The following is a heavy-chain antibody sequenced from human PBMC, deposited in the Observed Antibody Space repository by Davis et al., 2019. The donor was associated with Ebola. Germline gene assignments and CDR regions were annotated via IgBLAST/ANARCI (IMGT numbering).Heavy chain of an antibody. Sequence: PGGSLRLSCEVSGFTFSDYHMSWIRQAPGKGLEWIAYIGPSGNSFYCADSVKGRFTISRDNAKNSLYLQMNSLRAEDTAVYYCAKDSGWQMSPWGQGTLVTVSS. D-gene: IGHD6-19*01. V-gene: IGHV3-11*04. CDR2: IGPSGNSF. CDR1: GFTFSDYH. J-gene: IGHJ5*02. CDR3: AKDSGWQMSP.